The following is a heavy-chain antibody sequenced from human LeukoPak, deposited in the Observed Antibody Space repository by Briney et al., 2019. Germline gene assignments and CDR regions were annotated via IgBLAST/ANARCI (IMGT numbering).Heavy chain of an antibody. Sequence: ASVKVSCKASGYTFTGYYMHWVRQAPGQGLEWMGWINPNSGGTNYAQKFQGWVTMTRDTSISTAYMELSRLRSDDTAVYYCAKDHIAVDYYSYGMDVWGQGTTVTVSS. V-gene: IGHV1-2*04. CDR2: INPNSGGT. CDR1: GYTFTGYY. CDR3: AKDHIAVDYYSYGMDV. J-gene: IGHJ6*02. D-gene: IGHD6-19*01.